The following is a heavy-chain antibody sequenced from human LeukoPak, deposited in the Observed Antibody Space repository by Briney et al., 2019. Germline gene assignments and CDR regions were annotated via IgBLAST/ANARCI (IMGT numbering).Heavy chain of an antibody. Sequence: GGTLRLSCAASEFTFSSYEMNWVRQAPGQGLEWVSYISSSGDTIYYADSVKGRFTISRENAKNSLYLQLNSLRAEDTAVYYCARVPRSSRIPIFRWGQGTLVTVPS. D-gene: IGHD3-3*01. V-gene: IGHV3-48*03. CDR2: ISSSGDTI. CDR3: ARVPRSSRIPIFR. J-gene: IGHJ4*02. CDR1: EFTFSSYE.